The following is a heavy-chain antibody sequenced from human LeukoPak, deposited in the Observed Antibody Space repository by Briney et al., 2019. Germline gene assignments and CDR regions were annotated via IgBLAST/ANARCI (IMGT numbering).Heavy chain of an antibody. J-gene: IGHJ6*03. D-gene: IGHD3-3*01. Sequence: GGSLRLSCAASGFTFSNAWMSWVRQAPGKGLEWVGRIKSKTDGGTTDYAAPVKGRFTISRDDSKNTLYLQMNSLKTEDTAVYYCTTDSPPFDFWSGYYAVYYYYYMDVWGKGTTVTVS. CDR1: GFTFSNAW. V-gene: IGHV3-15*01. CDR2: IKSKTDGGTT. CDR3: TTDSPPFDFWSGYYAVYYYYYMDV.